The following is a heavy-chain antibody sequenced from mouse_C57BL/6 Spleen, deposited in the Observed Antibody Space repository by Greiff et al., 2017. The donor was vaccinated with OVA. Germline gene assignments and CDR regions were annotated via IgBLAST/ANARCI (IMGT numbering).Heavy chain of an antibody. CDR2: ISSGGDYI. V-gene: IGHV5-9-1*02. D-gene: IGHD4-1*01. CDR1: GFTFSSYA. J-gene: IGHJ2*01. Sequence: EVMLVESGEGLVKPGGSLKLSCAASGFTFSSYAMSWVRQTPEKRLEWVAYISSGGDYIYYADTVKGRFTISRDNARNTLYLQMSSLKSEDTAMYYCTRGRTGNYFDYWGQGTTLTVSS. CDR3: TRGRTGNYFDY.